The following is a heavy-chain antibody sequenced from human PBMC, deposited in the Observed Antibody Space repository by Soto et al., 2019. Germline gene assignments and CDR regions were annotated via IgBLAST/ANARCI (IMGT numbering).Heavy chain of an antibody. CDR2: INAGNDNT. CDR3: ARDLKVVPAAKRGDYYYHGMGC. CDR1: GYTFTSSA. D-gene: IGHD2-2*01. V-gene: IGHV1-3*01. J-gene: IGHJ6*02. Sequence: ASVTVSCKASGYTFTSSALHWVRQAPGQRLERMGWINAGNDNTKYSYTVHCRGTITRDTSASTSYMELSSLRSEDTAVYYCARDLKVVPAAKRGDYYYHGMGCWGQGTTVTVS.